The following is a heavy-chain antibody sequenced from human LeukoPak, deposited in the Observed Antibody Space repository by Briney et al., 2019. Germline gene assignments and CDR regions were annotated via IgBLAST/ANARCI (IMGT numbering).Heavy chain of an antibody. V-gene: IGHV3-23*01. Sequence: TGGSLRLSCAASGFTFSSYAMSWVRQAPGKGLEWVSAISGSGGSTYYADSVKGRFTISRDNSKNTLYLQMNSLRAEDTAVYYCARPSRRGVVIPFDYWGQGTLVTVSS. CDR3: ARPSRRGVVIPFDY. J-gene: IGHJ4*02. CDR1: GFTFSSYA. D-gene: IGHD3-3*01. CDR2: ISGSGGST.